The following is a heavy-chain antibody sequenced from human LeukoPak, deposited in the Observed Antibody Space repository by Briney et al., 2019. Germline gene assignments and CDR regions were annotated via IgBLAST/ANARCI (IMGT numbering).Heavy chain of an antibody. Sequence: GASVKVSCKASGYTFTSYDINWVRQATGQGLEWMGWMNPNSGNTGYAQKFQGRVTMTRNTSISTAYMELSSLRSEDTAVYYCARAPDSTRFPYYYYGMDIWGQGTTVTVSS. CDR2: MNPNSGNT. J-gene: IGHJ6*02. D-gene: IGHD2-2*01. CDR3: ARAPDSTRFPYYYYGMDI. CDR1: GYTFTSYD. V-gene: IGHV1-8*01.